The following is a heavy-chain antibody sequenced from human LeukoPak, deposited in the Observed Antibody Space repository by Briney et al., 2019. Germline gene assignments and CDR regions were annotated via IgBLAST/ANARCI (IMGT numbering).Heavy chain of an antibody. V-gene: IGHV4-34*01. CDR3: ARGGGNGGGWVGHFYYMDV. D-gene: IGHD4-23*01. Sequence: NPSETLSLTCAVYGGSFSGYYWSWIRQPPGKGLEWIGEINHSGSTNYNPSLKSRVTISVDTSKNQCSLKLSSVTAADTAVYYCARGGGNGGGWVGHFYYMDVWGKGTTVIVSS. J-gene: IGHJ6*03. CDR2: INHSGST. CDR1: GGSFSGYY.